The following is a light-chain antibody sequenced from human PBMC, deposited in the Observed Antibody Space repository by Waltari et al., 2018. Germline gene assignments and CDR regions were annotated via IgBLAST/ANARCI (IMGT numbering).Light chain of an antibody. CDR3: RQYNSNSLLT. V-gene: IGKV1-5*03. CDR1: QSINNR. CDR2: DAS. J-gene: IGKJ4*01. Sequence: DIQMTQSPSTLSASVGDRVTITCRASQSINNRLAWYQQKPGKAPNLLIYDASTLEVGVPSRFSGSGSGTEFTLTISSLQPDDFATYYCRQYNSNSLLTFGGGTKVEIK.